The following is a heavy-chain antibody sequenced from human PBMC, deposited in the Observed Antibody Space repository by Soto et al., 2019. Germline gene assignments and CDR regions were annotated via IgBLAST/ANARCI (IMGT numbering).Heavy chain of an antibody. CDR2: ISAYNGNT. Sequence: ASVKVSCKASGYTFTSYGISWVRQAPGQGLEWMGWISAYNGNTKYAQKFQGRVTMTTDTSTSTAYMEPRSLRSDDTAVYYCARVTLGVVVYEFWSGYGDAFAIWTQGTLDTVSS. CDR3: ARVTLGVVVYEFWSGYGDAFAI. D-gene: IGHD3-3*01. J-gene: IGHJ3*02. CDR1: GYTFTSYG. V-gene: IGHV1-18*04.